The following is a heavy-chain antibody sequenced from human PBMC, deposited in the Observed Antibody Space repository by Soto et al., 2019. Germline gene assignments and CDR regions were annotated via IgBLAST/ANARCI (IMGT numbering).Heavy chain of an antibody. CDR1: GYNFTTDG. Sequence: ASVKVSCKASGYNFTTDGISWVRQAPGQGLEWVGWISTYNGNTKSAQNFQGRVTMTTDTSTYTAYMELRSLRSDDTAVYYCTSEVEPSASFDSWGQGTLVTVSS. CDR2: ISTYNGNT. J-gene: IGHJ4*02. CDR3: TSEVEPSASFDS. V-gene: IGHV1-18*04.